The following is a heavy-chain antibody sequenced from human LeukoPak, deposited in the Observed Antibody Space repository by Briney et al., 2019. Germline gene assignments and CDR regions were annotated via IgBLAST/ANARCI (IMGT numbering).Heavy chain of an antibody. Sequence: GGSLRLSCAASGFTSSSYWMSWVRQAPGKGLEWVANIKQDGREKSYVDPVKGRFTISRDNAKNSLYLQMNSLRAEDTAVNYCATSQSTSGQYGNAFDIWGQGTMVTVSS. V-gene: IGHV3-7*01. J-gene: IGHJ3*02. CDR2: IKQDGREK. CDR1: GFTSSSYW. D-gene: IGHD2-15*01. CDR3: ATSQSTSGQYGNAFDI.